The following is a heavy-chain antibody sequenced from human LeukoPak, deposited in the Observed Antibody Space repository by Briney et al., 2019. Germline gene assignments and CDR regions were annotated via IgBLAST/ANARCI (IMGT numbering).Heavy chain of an antibody. CDR2: VYYTGST. J-gene: IGHJ6*03. CDR3: ARDGGSYRGGYYYYYMDV. CDR1: GGSISSYY. D-gene: IGHD1-26*01. Sequence: PSETLSLTCTVSGGSISSYYWSWVRQPPGKGLEWIGFVYYTGSTNYSPSLKSRVTISVDTSKNQFSLKLSSVTAADTAVYYCARDGGSYRGGYYYYYMDVWGKGTTVTVSS. V-gene: IGHV4-59*12.